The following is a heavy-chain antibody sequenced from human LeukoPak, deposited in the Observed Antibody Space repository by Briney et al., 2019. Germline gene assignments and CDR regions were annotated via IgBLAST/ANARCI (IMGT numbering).Heavy chain of an antibody. V-gene: IGHV3-7*01. Sequence: PGESLRLSCVASGLTIGSRYMNWVRQAPGKGLEWVADIKQDGSETFYVDSVKGRFAISRDNAKKVLYLQMNNLRAEDTAVYYCASEGVNCGSTSCLGDRWGQGTLVTVSS. CDR2: IKQDGSET. J-gene: IGHJ5*02. CDR3: ASEGVNCGSTSCLGDR. D-gene: IGHD2-2*01. CDR1: GLTIGSRY.